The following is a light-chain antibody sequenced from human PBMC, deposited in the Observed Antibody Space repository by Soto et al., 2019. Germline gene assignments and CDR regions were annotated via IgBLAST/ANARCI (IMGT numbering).Light chain of an antibody. CDR2: DAS. Sequence: DIQMTQSPSSLSASVGDRVTITCQASQDISTFLNWYQHIPGKAPKLLIYDASNLETGVPSRFSGSGSGTDFTFTISSLQPEDVATYYCQQYETLSYNFGQGTKLEI. V-gene: IGKV1-33*01. J-gene: IGKJ2*01. CDR3: QQYETLSYN. CDR1: QDISTF.